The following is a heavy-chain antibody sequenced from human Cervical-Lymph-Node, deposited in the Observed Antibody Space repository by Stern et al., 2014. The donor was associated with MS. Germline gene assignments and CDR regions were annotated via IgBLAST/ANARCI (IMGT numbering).Heavy chain of an antibody. J-gene: IGHJ4*02. CDR1: GGSFSGYY. CDR2: INHNGST. Sequence: QVQLQQWGAGLLKPSETLSLTCAVYGGSFSGYYWSWIRQPPGKGLEWIGEINHNGSTNYNPSLKSRVTISVDTSKNQFSLKLSSVTAADTAVYYCARGARITIFGVANDYWGQGTLVTVSS. D-gene: IGHD3-3*01. V-gene: IGHV4-34*01. CDR3: ARGARITIFGVANDY.